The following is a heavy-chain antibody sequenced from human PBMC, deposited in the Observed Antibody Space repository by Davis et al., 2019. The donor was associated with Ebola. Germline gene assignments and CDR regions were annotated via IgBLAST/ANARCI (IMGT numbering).Heavy chain of an antibody. CDR3: AKDIRSLNYCSGGSCYGAFDY. J-gene: IGHJ4*02. CDR1: GGTFSSYA. V-gene: IGHV1-69*13. D-gene: IGHD2-15*01. CDR2: IIPIFGTA. Sequence: AASVKVSCKASGGTFSSYAISWVRQASGQGLEWMGGIIPIFGTANYAQKFQGRVTITADESTSTAYMELSSLRSEDTAVYYCAKDIRSLNYCSGGSCYGAFDYWGQGTLVTVSS.